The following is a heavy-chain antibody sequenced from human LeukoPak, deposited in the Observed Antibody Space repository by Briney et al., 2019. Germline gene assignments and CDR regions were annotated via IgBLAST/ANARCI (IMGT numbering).Heavy chain of an antibody. D-gene: IGHD3-10*01. CDR3: AKDWFVGMVRGVSWFDP. CDR2: ISSSSDYI. J-gene: IGHJ5*02. V-gene: IGHV3-21*01. Sequence: PGGSLRLSCAASGFTFNNYIMNWVRQAPGKGLEWVSSISSSSDYIYYADSVKGRFTISRDNAKNSLYLQMNSLRAEDTAVYYCAKDWFVGMVRGVSWFDPWGQGTLVTVSS. CDR1: GFTFNNYI.